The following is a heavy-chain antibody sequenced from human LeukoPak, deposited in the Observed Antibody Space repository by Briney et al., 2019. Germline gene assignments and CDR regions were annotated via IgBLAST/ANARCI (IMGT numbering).Heavy chain of an antibody. CDR2: IYYSGST. J-gene: IGHJ5*02. CDR3: ARQERYYYGSVSFDP. V-gene: IGHV4-39*07. Sequence: PSETLSLTCDVSKDPIISFDHSWSWIRQPPGKGLEWIGSIYYSGSTYYNPSLKSRVTISVDTSKDQFSLKLSSVTAADTAVYYCARQERYYYGSVSFDPWGQGTLVTVSS. D-gene: IGHD3-10*01. CDR1: KDPIISFDHS.